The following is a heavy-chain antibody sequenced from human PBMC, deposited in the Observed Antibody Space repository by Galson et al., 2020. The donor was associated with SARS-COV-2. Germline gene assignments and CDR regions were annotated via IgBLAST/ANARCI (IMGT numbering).Heavy chain of an antibody. D-gene: IGHD3-22*01. CDR3: ARGLFQTTMVIVVFTSGSFYFDS. V-gene: IGHV4-34*01. Sequence: SETLSLTCAVHGGSLSGHYWSWLRQSPGKGLEWIGEITQSGSVNYNPSLKSRVTISADTSKNQFSLELRSVTAADTAVYYCARGLFQTTMVIVVFTSGSFYFDSWGQGTLVSVSS. CDR2: ITQSGSV. CDR1: GGSLSGHY. J-gene: IGHJ4*02.